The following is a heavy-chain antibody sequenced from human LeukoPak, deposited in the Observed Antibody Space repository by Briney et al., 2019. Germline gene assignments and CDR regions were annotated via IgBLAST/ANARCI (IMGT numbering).Heavy chain of an antibody. CDR3: AREILEGALDY. J-gene: IGHJ4*02. CDR2: IYHSGST. Sequence: SENLSLTCAVSGGSISSGGYSWSWIRQPPGKGLEWIGYIYHSGSTYYNPSLKSRVTISVDRSKNQFSLKLSSVTAADTAVYYCAREILEGALDYWGQGTLVTVSS. CDR1: GGSISSGGYS. D-gene: IGHD1-26*01. V-gene: IGHV4-30-2*01.